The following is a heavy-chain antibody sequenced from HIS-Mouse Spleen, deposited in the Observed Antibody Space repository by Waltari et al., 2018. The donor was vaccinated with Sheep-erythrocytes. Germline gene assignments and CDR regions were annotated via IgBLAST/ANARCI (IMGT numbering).Heavy chain of an antibody. CDR3: ARALIITMVRGVTSNWFDP. CDR1: GCSISSGGYY. Sequence: QVQLQESGPGLVKPSQTLSLTCTVSGCSISSGGYYWSWIRQHPGKGLEWIGYIYYSGSTYYNPSLKSRVTISVDTSKNQFSLKLSSVTAADTAVYYCARALIITMVRGVTSNWFDPWGQGTLVTVSS. D-gene: IGHD3-10*01. V-gene: IGHV4-31*03. J-gene: IGHJ5*02. CDR2: IYYSGST.